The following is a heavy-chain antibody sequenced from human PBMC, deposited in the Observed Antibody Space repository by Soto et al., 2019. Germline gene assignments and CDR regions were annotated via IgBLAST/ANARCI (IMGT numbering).Heavy chain of an antibody. CDR1: GFTFSNYE. CDR2: ISYNGTHT. CDR3: ERWEYGRRRHNVGMDV. D-gene: IGHD1-1*01. J-gene: IGHJ6*04. Sequence: EAQLVESGGGLVQPGGSLRLSCAASGFTFSNYEMHWVRQAPGKGLECVSGISYNGTHTDYAESVKGRFTISRDNSENTLYLQMGRLSAEDVAHYCWERWEYGRRRHNVGMDVWGKGTTVTVSS. V-gene: IGHV3-64*07.